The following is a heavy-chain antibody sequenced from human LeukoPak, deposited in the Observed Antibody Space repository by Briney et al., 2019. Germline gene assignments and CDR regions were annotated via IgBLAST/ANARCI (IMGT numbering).Heavy chain of an antibody. CDR3: ARDTRRLLEWFIDY. V-gene: IGHV3-23*01. J-gene: IGHJ4*02. D-gene: IGHD3-3*01. CDR1: GFTFHYYA. Sequence: GGSLRLSCAASGFTFHYYAMTWVRQAPGQGLEWISIISGNGGSIYYAESVQGRFTISRDNSKNTLYLQLNGLRAEDTAVYYCARDTRRLLEWFIDYWGQGTLVTVSS. CDR2: ISGNGGSI.